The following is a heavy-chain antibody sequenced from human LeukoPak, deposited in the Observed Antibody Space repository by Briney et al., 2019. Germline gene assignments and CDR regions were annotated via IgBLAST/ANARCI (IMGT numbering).Heavy chain of an antibody. CDR2: IYHSGST. Sequence: SETLSLTCAVSGDAITRSNWWSWVRQPPGKGLEWIGEIYHSGSTNYNPSLKSRVTISVDKSKNQFSLKLSSVTAADTAVYYCARLVGYYYDSSGYLYYFDYWGQGTLVTVSS. D-gene: IGHD3-22*01. CDR1: GDAITRSNW. J-gene: IGHJ4*02. V-gene: IGHV4-4*02. CDR3: ARLVGYYYDSSGYLYYFDY.